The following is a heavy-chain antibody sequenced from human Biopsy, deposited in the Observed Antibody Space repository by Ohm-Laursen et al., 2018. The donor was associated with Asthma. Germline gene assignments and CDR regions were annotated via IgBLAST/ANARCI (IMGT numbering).Heavy chain of an antibody. D-gene: IGHD3-3*02. CDR3: ARTFHFWSPYHAEHYQL. J-gene: IGHJ1*01. V-gene: IGHV3-7*01. CDR1: GFTFGDYW. CDR2: IKHDGSEK. Sequence: SLRLSCSASGFTFGDYWMSWVRQVPGKGLEWVANIKHDGSEKNHVDSLKGRFTISRDNAKNSLYPQMNSLRVEDTAVYYCARTFHFWSPYHAEHYQLWGQGTLVTVSS.